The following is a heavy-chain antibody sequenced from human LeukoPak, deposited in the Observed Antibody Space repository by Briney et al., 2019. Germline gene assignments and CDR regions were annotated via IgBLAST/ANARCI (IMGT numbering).Heavy chain of an antibody. J-gene: IGHJ3*02. CDR2: IYYSGST. CDR1: RGSISSSGYY. D-gene: IGHD3-22*01. V-gene: IGHV4-39*07. CDR3: ARANYYDTSGYSRGAFDI. Sequence: PSETLSLTCTLSRGSISSSGYYWGWIRQPPGKGLEWIGSIYYSGSTYYNPSLKSRVTISVDTSKNQFSLNLRSVTAADTAVYYCARANYYDTSGYSRGAFDIWGQGTMVTVSS.